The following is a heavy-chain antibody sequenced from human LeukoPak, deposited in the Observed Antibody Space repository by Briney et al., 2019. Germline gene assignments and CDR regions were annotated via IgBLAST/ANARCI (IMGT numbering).Heavy chain of an antibody. CDR2: ISGSGGST. D-gene: IGHD3-22*01. J-gene: IGHJ4*02. CDR3: ARAFTYYYDGSGYYYDY. Sequence: GGSLRLSCAASGFTFSSYAMSWVRQAPGKGLEWVSAISGSGGSTYYADSVKGRFTISRHNSKNTLYLQMNSLRAEDTAVYYCARAFTYYYDGSGYYYDYWGQGTLVTVSS. V-gene: IGHV3-23*01. CDR1: GFTFSSYA.